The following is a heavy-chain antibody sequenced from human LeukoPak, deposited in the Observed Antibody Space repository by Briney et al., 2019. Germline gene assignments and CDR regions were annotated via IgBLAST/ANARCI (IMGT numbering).Heavy chain of an antibody. CDR3: ARGLPFDWLGDDAFDI. Sequence: GASVKVSCKASGYTFTSYGISWVRQAPGQGLEWMGWISAYNGNTNYAQKLQGRVTMTTDTSTSTAYMELRSLRSDDTAVYYCARGLPFDWLGDDAFDIWGQGIMVTVSS. D-gene: IGHD3-9*01. CDR1: GYTFTSYG. CDR2: ISAYNGNT. J-gene: IGHJ3*02. V-gene: IGHV1-18*01.